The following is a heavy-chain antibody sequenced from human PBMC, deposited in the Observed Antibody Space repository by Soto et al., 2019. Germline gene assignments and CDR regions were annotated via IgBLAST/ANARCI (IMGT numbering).Heavy chain of an antibody. CDR1: GGTFSSYS. D-gene: IGHD1-26*01. J-gene: IGHJ4*02. V-gene: IGHV1-69*01. Sequence: QVQLVQSGAEVKKPGSSVKVSCKASGGTFSSYSINWVRQAPGQGLEWMGEIIPIFGTANYAQKFQGRVTITAEESTRTGYMELSSLSSEDRAVYYWARDGGRNAGGIDCWGQGHLVNVS. CDR2: IIPIFGTA. CDR3: ARDGGRNAGGIDC.